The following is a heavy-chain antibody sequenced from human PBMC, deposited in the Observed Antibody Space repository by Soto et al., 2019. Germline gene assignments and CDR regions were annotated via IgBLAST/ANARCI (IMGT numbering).Heavy chain of an antibody. CDR1: GGSITGGSISSTTYY. Sequence: SETLSLTCTVSGGSITGGSISSTTYYWGWMRQPPGKGLEWIASFFIGGNTYYNPSLKSRVTTSVDTSKSQFSLKLSSVTAADTAVYFFARRDGLDIEAYFWGQGILVTVSS. D-gene: IGHD3-9*01. V-gene: IGHV4-39*01. CDR3: ARRDGLDIEAYF. CDR2: FFIGGNT. J-gene: IGHJ4*02.